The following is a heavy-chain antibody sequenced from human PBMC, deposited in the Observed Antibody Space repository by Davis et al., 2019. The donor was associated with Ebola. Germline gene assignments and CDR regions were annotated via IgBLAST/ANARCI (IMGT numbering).Heavy chain of an antibody. J-gene: IGHJ4*02. D-gene: IGHD5-24*01. CDR2: ISGSSSYI. V-gene: IGHV3-21*01. Sequence: GGSLRLSCAAAGFTFSSYGMHWVRQAPGKGLEWVSSISGSSSYINYADSVKGRFTISRDNAKNSLYLQMNSLRAEDTAVYYCARDGNNEYYFDYWGRGTLVTVSS. CDR3: ARDGNNEYYFDY. CDR1: GFTFSSYG.